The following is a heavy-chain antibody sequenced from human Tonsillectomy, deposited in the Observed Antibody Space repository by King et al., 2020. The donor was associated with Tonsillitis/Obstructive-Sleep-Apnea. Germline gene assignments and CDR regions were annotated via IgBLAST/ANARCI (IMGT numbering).Heavy chain of an antibody. CDR1: GYDFTNYW. CDR3: ARQGGLVATTICY. V-gene: IGHV5-51*01. D-gene: IGHD5-12*01. J-gene: IGHJ4*02. Sequence: VQLVESGAEVKKAGESLKISCQGSGYDFTNYWIGWVRQMPGRGLEWMGIIYPGDSDTRYSPSFQGQVTISADKSISTAYLQWSSLKASDTAIYYCARQGGLVATTICYWGQGALVTVSS. CDR2: IYPGDSDT.